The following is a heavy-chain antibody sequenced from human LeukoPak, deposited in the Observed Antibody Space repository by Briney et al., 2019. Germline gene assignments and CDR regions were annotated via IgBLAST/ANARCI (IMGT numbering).Heavy chain of an antibody. Sequence: SVKVSCKASGYTFTSYYMHWVRQAPGQGLEWMGGIIPIFGTANYAQKFQGRVTITADESTSTAYMELSSLRSEDTAVYYCARVGYYYDSSGYYVFDYWGQGTLVTVSS. CDR2: IIPIFGTA. J-gene: IGHJ4*02. CDR1: GYTFTSYY. D-gene: IGHD3-22*01. CDR3: ARVGYYYDSSGYYVFDY. V-gene: IGHV1-69*13.